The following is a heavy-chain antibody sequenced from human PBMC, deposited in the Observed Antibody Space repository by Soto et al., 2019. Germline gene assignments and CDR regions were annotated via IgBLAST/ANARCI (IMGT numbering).Heavy chain of an antibody. CDR1: GFTVSSNY. CDR3: ASGYSVYYDF. Sequence: EVQLVETGGGLIQPGGSLRLSCAVSGFTVSSNYMTWVRQAPGKGLEWVSVIYSGGSTYYADSVQGRFTISRDKSKNTVYLQMNSLRVEDTAVYYCASGYSVYYDFWGQGNLVTVSS. D-gene: IGHD2-2*03. CDR2: IYSGGST. V-gene: IGHV3-53*02. J-gene: IGHJ4*02.